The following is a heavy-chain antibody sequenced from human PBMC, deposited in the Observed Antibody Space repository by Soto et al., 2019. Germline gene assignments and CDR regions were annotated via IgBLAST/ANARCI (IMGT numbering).Heavy chain of an antibody. CDR3: AHVYLAAAGTRYYFDY. D-gene: IGHD6-19*01. CDR1: GFSLTTDAVG. J-gene: IGHJ4*02. V-gene: IGHV2-5*02. Sequence: QITLKESGPTLVKPTQTLTLTCTFSGFSLTTDAVGVGWIRQPPGQALEWLALIYWDDDKPYSPSLKSRLTITKDASRSQVVLTLTNMDPADTATYYCAHVYLAAAGTRYYFDYWGQGTLVTVSS. CDR2: IYWDDDK.